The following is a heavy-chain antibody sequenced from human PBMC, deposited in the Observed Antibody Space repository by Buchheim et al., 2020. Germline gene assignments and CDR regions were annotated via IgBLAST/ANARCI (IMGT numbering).Heavy chain of an antibody. Sequence: QVQLVESGGGVVQPGRSLRLSCAASGFTFSSYGMHWVRQAPGKGLEWVAVIWYDGSNKYYADSVKGRFTISRDNSKNTMYLQMNSLRAEDTAVYYCARDYYDSSGYLHFDYWGQGTL. D-gene: IGHD3-22*01. V-gene: IGHV3-33*01. CDR1: GFTFSSYG. J-gene: IGHJ4*02. CDR2: IWYDGSNK. CDR3: ARDYYDSSGYLHFDY.